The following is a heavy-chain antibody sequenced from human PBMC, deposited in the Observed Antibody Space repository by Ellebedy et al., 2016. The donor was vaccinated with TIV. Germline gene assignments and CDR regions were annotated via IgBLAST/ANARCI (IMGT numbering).Heavy chain of an antibody. Sequence: ASVKVSCKASGYTFTSYGISWVRQAPGQGLEWMGWITTYNGNTDYAQKVQGRVTMTTDTSTSTAYMELRSLRSDDTAVYFCWRVVSDYIWGSYRLDNWGQGTLVTVSS. CDR1: GYTFTSYG. D-gene: IGHD3-16*02. CDR2: ITTYNGNT. CDR3: WRVVSDYIWGSYRLDN. J-gene: IGHJ4*02. V-gene: IGHV1-18*01.